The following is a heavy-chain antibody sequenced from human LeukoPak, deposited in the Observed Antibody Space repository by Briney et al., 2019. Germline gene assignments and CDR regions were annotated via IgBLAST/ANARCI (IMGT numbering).Heavy chain of an antibody. CDR1: GFTFSRFW. CDR2: IKQDGSEK. J-gene: IGHJ4*02. CDR3: ARDASGAYHSSSRIHLDY. D-gene: IGHD6-6*01. V-gene: IGHV3-7*01. Sequence: GGSLRLSCAASGFTFSRFWMTWVRQAPGKGLKWVANIKQDGSEKYYVDSVKGRFTISRDNAKISLYLQMNSLRAEDRAVYYCARDASGAYHSSSRIHLDYWGQGTLVTVSS.